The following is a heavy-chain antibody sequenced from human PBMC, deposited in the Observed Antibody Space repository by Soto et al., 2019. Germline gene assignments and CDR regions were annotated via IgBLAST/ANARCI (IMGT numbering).Heavy chain of an antibody. CDR1: GFTFSSYA. CDR3: AKYYGDYGRYYYYYCMDV. J-gene: IGHJ6*02. Sequence: EVQLLESGGGLVQPGGSLRLSCAASGFTFSSYAMSWVRQAPGKGLEWVSAISGSGGGTYYADSVKGRFTISRDNXEXTXXLQMNSLSAEDTAVYYCAKYYGDYGRYYYYYCMDVWGQGTTVTVSS. D-gene: IGHD4-17*01. CDR2: ISGSGGGT. V-gene: IGHV3-23*01.